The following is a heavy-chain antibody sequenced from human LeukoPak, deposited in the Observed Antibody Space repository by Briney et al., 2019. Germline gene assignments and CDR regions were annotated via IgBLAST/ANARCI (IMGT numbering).Heavy chain of an antibody. CDR1: GGSISSYY. CDR2: IYYSGST. CDR3: ARVEEWLRLDY. J-gene: IGHJ4*02. V-gene: IGHV4-59*01. D-gene: IGHD5-12*01. Sequence: TSETLSLTCTVSGGSISSYYWSWIRQPPGKGLEWTGYIYYSGSTNYNPSLKSRVTISVDTSKNQFSLKLSSVTAADTAVYYCARVEEWLRLDYWGQGTLVTVSS.